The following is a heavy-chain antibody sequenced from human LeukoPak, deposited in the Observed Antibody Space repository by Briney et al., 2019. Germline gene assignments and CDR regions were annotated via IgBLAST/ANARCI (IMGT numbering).Heavy chain of an antibody. CDR2: ISYDGSSK. V-gene: IGHV3-30*03. Sequence: GGSLRLSCAASGFTFSRYGMHWVRQAPGKGLEWVAVISYDGSSKYYADSVKGRFTISRDNSKNTLYLQMNSLRAEDTAVYYCARSAAGRIVATFGYWGQGTLVTVSS. D-gene: IGHD5-12*01. CDR3: ARSAAGRIVATFGY. J-gene: IGHJ4*02. CDR1: GFTFSRYG.